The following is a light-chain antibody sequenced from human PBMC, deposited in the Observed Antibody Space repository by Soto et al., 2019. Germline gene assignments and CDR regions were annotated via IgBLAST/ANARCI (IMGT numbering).Light chain of an antibody. CDR2: SNS. CDR1: SSNIGSYT. V-gene: IGLV1-44*01. J-gene: IGLJ2*01. CDR3: NSYGGSSNVI. Sequence: QSLLIQPPSASGTPGQRVTVSCSGGSSNIGSYTVNWYQQLPGAAPKLLIYSNSQRPSGVPDRFSGSKSGNTASLTVSGLQTDDEADYYCNSYGGSSNVIFGGGTKLTVL.